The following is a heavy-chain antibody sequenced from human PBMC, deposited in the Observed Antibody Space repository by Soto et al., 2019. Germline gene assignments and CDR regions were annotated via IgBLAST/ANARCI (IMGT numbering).Heavy chain of an antibody. J-gene: IGHJ4*02. CDR3: AHTIEAGDYYDSSGPNYYFDY. V-gene: IGHV2-5*02. D-gene: IGHD3-22*01. CDR2: IYWDDDK. CDR1: GFSLSTSGVG. Sequence: SGPTLVKPTQTLTLTCTFSGFSLSTSGVGVGWIRQPPGKALEWLALIYWDDDKRYSPSLKSRLTITKDTSKNQVVLTMTNMDPVDTATYYCAHTIEAGDYYDSSGPNYYFDYWGQGTLVTVSS.